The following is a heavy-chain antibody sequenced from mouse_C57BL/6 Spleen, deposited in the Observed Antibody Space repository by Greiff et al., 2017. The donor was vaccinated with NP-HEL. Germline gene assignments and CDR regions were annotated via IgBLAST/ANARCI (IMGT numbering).Heavy chain of an antibody. V-gene: IGHV3-6*01. CDR3: AREEPVYWYFDV. J-gene: IGHJ1*03. Sequence: VQRVESGPGLVKPSQSLSLTCSVTGYSITSGYYWNWIRQFPGNKLEWMGYISYDGSNNYNPSLKKRITITRDTSKNQFFLKLNSVTTEDTATYYCAREEPVYWYFDVWGTGTTVTVSS. CDR2: ISYDGSN. CDR1: GYSITSGYY.